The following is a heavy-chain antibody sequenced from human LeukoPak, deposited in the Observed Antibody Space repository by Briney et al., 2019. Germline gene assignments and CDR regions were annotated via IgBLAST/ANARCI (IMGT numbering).Heavy chain of an antibody. Sequence: SETLSLTCTVAGGSISSGDYYWSWIRQPPGKGLEWIGYIYYSGSTYYNPSLKSRVTISVDTSKNQFSLKLSSVTAADTAVYYCARLQVDVAAAGTLLPYYFDYWGQGTLVTVSS. J-gene: IGHJ4*02. D-gene: IGHD6-13*01. CDR2: IYYSGST. CDR1: GGSISSGDYY. CDR3: ARLQVDVAAAGTLLPYYFDY. V-gene: IGHV4-30-4*01.